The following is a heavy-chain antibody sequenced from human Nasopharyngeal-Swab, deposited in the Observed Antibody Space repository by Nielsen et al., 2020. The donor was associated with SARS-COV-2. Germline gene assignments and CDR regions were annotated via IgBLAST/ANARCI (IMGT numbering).Heavy chain of an antibody. CDR3: ARMTTVTIIDY. D-gene: IGHD4-17*01. J-gene: IGHJ4*02. Sequence: RQAPGKALEWLALIYWDDDMRYSPSLKSRLTITKDTSKNQVVLTMTNMDPVDTATHYCARMTTVTIIDYWGQGTLVTVSS. CDR2: IYWDDDM. V-gene: IGHV2-5*02.